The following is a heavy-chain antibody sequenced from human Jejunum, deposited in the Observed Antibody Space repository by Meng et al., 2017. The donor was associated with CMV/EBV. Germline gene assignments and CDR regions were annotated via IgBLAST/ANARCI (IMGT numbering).Heavy chain of an antibody. Sequence: LSSYEMNWVRQAPGKGLEWVSYIHNSGSVIYYAESVKGRFTISRDNAKNSLYLQMNSLRAEDTAVYYCARDGYDFRSGNHDAYDVWGRGTMVTVSS. J-gene: IGHJ3*01. CDR2: IHNSGSVI. CDR1: LSSYE. V-gene: IGHV3-48*03. D-gene: IGHD3-3*01. CDR3: ARDGYDFRSGNHDAYDV.